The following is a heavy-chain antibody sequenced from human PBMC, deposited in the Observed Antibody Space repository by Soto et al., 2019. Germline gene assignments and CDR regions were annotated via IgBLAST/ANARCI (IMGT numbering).Heavy chain of an antibody. CDR1: GGSISNHY. CDR3: TRANWYSEY. J-gene: IGHJ4*02. D-gene: IGHD7-27*01. V-gene: IGHV4-59*11. CDR2: IYYNGNT. Sequence: QVQLQESGPGLVKPSETLSLTCTVSGGSISNHYWSWIRQPPGKGLEWIGYIYYNGNTNYNPSLKCRVTMSVDTSKNPISLKLSSVTAADTAVYYCTRANWYSEYWGQGTLVTVSS.